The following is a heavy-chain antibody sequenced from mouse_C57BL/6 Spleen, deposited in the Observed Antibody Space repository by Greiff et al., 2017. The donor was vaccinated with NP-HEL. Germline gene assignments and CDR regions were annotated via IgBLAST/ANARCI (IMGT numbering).Heavy chain of an antibody. J-gene: IGHJ4*01. CDR1: GYAFSSSW. V-gene: IGHV1-82*01. Sequence: VQLVESGPELVKPGASVKISCKASGYAFSSSWMNWVKQRPGKGLEWIGRIYPGDGDTNYNGKFKGKATLTADKSSSTAYMQLSSLTSEDSAVYFCARWGRGYAMDYWGQGTSVTVAS. CDR2: IYPGDGDT. CDR3: ARWGRGYAMDY.